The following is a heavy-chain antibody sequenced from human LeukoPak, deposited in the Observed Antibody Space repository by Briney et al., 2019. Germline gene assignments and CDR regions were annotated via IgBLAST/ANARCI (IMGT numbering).Heavy chain of an antibody. V-gene: IGHV4-61*01. D-gene: IGHD6-13*01. Sequence: PSETLSLTCTVSGGSVSSGSYYWSWIRQPPGKGLEWIGYIYYSGSTNYNPSLKSRVTISVDTSKNQFSLKLSSVTAADTAVYYCARAAPRQQLGYFRHWGQGTLVTVSS. J-gene: IGHJ1*01. CDR2: IYYSGST. CDR1: GGSVSSGSYY. CDR3: ARAAPRQQLGYFRH.